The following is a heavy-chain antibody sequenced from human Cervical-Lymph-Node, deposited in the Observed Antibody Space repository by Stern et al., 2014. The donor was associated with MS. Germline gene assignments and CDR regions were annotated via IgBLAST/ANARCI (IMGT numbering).Heavy chain of an antibody. Sequence: VQLVESGAEVKKPGASVKVSCKASGYTFIGYYIHWVRQAPGQGLEWMGWINPNSGGTNYAQKFQGRVTMTGDTSISTAYMDLSRLKSDDTAVYYCARPTYDFSSGSYFDYWGRGTLVTVSS. CDR1: GYTFIGYY. J-gene: IGHJ4*02. V-gene: IGHV1-2*02. CDR3: ARPTYDFSSGSYFDY. D-gene: IGHD3-3*01. CDR2: INPNSGGT.